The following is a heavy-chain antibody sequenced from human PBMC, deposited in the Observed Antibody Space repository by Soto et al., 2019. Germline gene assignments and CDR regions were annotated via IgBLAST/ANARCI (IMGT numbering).Heavy chain of an antibody. CDR3: ARGENCSGGTCYSEYFHR. Sequence: ASVKVSCKASGYLFTAYSMHWVRLAPGQGLEWMGVVNPSGGSTKYAQNFQGRVTMTRDTSTTTIYMELGSLRSDDTAIYYCARGENCSGGTCYSEYFHRWGQGTLVTVSS. CDR2: VNPSGGST. V-gene: IGHV1-46*01. D-gene: IGHD2-15*01. J-gene: IGHJ1*01. CDR1: GYLFTAYS.